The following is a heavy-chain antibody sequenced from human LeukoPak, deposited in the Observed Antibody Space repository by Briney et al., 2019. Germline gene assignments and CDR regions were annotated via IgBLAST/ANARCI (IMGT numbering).Heavy chain of an antibody. V-gene: IGHV1-46*01. CDR2: INPSGGST. D-gene: IGHD5-24*01. Sequence: GASVKVSCKASGYTFTSYYMHWVRQAPGQGLEWMGIINPSGGSTSYAQKFQGRVTMTRATSTSTVYMELSSLRSEDTAVYYCAKVPLEGYTWYYFDYWGQGTLVTVSS. CDR3: AKVPLEGYTWYYFDY. J-gene: IGHJ4*02. CDR1: GYTFTSYY.